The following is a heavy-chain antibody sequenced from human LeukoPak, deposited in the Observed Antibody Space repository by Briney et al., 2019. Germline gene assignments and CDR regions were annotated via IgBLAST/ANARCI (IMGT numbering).Heavy chain of an antibody. D-gene: IGHD6-6*01. CDR3: ARLAAPDAFDI. CDR1: GYTFTSYG. Sequence: ASVKVSCEASGYTFTSYGISWVRQAPGQGLEWMGWINPNSGGTKYEQKFQGRVTMTRDTSISTAHMELSRLRSDDTAVYYCARLAAPDAFDIWGQGTMVTVSS. J-gene: IGHJ3*02. CDR2: INPNSGGT. V-gene: IGHV1-2*02.